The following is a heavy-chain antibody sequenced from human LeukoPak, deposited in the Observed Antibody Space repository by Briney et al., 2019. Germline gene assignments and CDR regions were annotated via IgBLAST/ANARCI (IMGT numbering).Heavy chain of an antibody. V-gene: IGHV4-39*01. CDR3: ARRSLEYYGSGSYPFDY. Sequence: SSETLSLTCTVSGGSISSSSYYWGWIRQPPGKGLEWIGSIYYSGSTYYNPSLKSRVTISVDTSKNQFSLKLSSVTAADTAVYYCARRSLEYYGSGSYPFDYWGQGTLVTVSS. D-gene: IGHD3-10*01. CDR2: IYYSGST. CDR1: GGSISSSSYY. J-gene: IGHJ4*02.